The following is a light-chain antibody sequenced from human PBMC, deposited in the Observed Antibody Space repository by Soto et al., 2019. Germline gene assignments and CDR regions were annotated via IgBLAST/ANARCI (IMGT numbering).Light chain of an antibody. J-gene: IGLJ1*01. CDR2: EGT. CDR3: CSYKGTRTSWV. Sequence: QSVLTQPASVSGFLGQSITMSCTGSSSDVGTFNFVSWFQQHPGKAPKLLIFEGTKRPSGVSDRFSGSKSGNTASLTISWLHAEDEADYHCCSYKGTRTSWVFGTGTKLTVL. CDR1: SSDVGTFNF. V-gene: IGLV2-23*01.